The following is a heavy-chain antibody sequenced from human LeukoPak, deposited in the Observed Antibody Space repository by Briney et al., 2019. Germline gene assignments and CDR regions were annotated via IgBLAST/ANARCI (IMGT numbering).Heavy chain of an antibody. V-gene: IGHV3-23*01. CDR3: ARASDTSSYCSSTSCYGAFDI. J-gene: IGHJ3*02. CDR2: ISGSATGT. Sequence: GGSLRLSCAASGFTVNSKYMSWVRQAPGRGLEWVSAISGSATGTYYADSMKGRFTISRDNSKNSLYLQMNSLRAEDTAVYYCARASDTSSYCSSTSCYGAFDIWGQGTMVTVSS. D-gene: IGHD2-2*01. CDR1: GFTVNSKY.